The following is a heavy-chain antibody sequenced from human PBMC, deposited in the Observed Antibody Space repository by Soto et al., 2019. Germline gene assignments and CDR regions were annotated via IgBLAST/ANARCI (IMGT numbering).Heavy chain of an antibody. J-gene: IGHJ3*02. CDR3: TTASLYCSSTSCRSTDAFDI. V-gene: IGHV3-15*07. CDR2: IKSKTDGGTT. D-gene: IGHD2-2*01. CDR1: GFTFSNAW. Sequence: GGSLRLSCAASGFTFSNAWMNWVRQAPGKGLEWVGRIKSKTDGGTTDYAAPVKGRFTISRDDSKNTLNLQMNSLKTEDTAVYYCTTASLYCSSTSCRSTDAFDIWGQGTMVTVSS.